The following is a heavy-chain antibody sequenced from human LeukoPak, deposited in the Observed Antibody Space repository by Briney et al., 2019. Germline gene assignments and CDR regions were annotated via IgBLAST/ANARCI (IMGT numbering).Heavy chain of an antibody. CDR3: VLGGLYVVVTVEKYYYGLDV. CDR2: ISSSGNTK. V-gene: IGHV3-48*03. D-gene: IGHD2-21*02. Sequence: PAGSLRLSCAAPGFTFSNYEMKWVRQAPGEGLEWVAYISSSGNTKYCADSVRGRFTIARDNAKNSLYLQMNSLRAEDTAVYYCVLGGLYVVVTVEKYYYGLDVWGKGTTVTVSS. J-gene: IGHJ6*04. CDR1: GFTFSNYE.